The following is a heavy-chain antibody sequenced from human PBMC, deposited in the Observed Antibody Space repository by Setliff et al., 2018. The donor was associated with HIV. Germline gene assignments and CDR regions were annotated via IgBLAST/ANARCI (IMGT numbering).Heavy chain of an antibody. Sequence: SETLSLTCAVYGGSVSNYYWTWIRQTPGEGLEWIGEIDHSGITKYNPSLKSRVAISVDTSKNQFSLKVNSVTAADTAIYYCARGRQFTFWSAYMHMDVWGKGTSVTVSS. V-gene: IGHV4-34*01. J-gene: IGHJ6*03. CDR1: GGSVSNYY. CDR3: ARGRQFTFWSAYMHMDV. CDR2: IDHSGIT. D-gene: IGHD3-3*01.